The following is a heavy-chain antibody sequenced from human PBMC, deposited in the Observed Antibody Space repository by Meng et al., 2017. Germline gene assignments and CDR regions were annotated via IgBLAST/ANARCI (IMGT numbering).Heavy chain of an antibody. Sequence: GESLKISCAASGFTFSSYAMHWVRQAPGKGLEWVAVISYDGSNKYYADSVKGRFTISRDNSKNTLYLQMNSLRAEDTAVYYCARAFSVAAAGTLGYWGQGTLVTVSS. V-gene: IGHV3-30*04. D-gene: IGHD6-13*01. CDR2: ISYDGSNK. CDR3: ARAFSVAAAGTLGY. CDR1: GFTFSSYA. J-gene: IGHJ4*02.